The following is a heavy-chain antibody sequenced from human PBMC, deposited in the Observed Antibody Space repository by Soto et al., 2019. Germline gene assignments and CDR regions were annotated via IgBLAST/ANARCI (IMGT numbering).Heavy chain of an antibody. CDR1: GYTFTGYY. CDR2: INPNSGGT. CDR3: ARGIYQRITIFGVVPEGWFDP. D-gene: IGHD3-3*01. V-gene: IGHV1-2*02. Sequence: ASVKVSCKXSGYTFTGYYMHWVRQAPGQGLEWMGWINPNSGGTNYAQKFQGRVTMTRDTSISTAYMELSRLRSDDTAVYYCARGIYQRITIFGVVPEGWFDPWGQGTLVTVSS. J-gene: IGHJ5*02.